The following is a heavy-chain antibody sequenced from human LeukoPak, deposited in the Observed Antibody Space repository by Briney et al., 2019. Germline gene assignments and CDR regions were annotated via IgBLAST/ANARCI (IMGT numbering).Heavy chain of an antibody. D-gene: IGHD3-3*01. CDR2: ISSSGSTI. J-gene: IGHJ5*02. V-gene: IGHV3-48*03. CDR3: AREVRHRNQYDFWSGYYRGGENWFDP. CDR1: GFTFSSYE. Sequence: GGSLRLSCAASGFTFSSYEMNWVRQAPGKGLEWVSYISSSGSTIYYADSVKGRFTISRDNAKNSLYLQMNSLRAEDTAVYYCAREVRHRNQYDFWSGYYRGGENWFDPWGQGTLVTVSS.